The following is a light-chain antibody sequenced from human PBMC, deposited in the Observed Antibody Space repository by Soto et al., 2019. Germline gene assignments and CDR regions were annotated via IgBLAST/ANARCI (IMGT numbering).Light chain of an antibody. Sequence: QSALTQPPSASGSPGQSVTISCTGTSSDVGGHNYVSWYQQRPGKAPKLIIYEVTKRPSGVSDRFSGSKSGNTATLTVSGLQAEDEADYHCSSYAGINTLVFGGGTQLTVL. V-gene: IGLV2-8*01. J-gene: IGLJ7*01. CDR2: EVT. CDR1: SSDVGGHNY. CDR3: SSYAGINTLV.